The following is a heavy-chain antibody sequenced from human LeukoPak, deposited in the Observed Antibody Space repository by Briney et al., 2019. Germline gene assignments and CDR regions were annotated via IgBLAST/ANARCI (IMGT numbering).Heavy chain of an antibody. J-gene: IGHJ4*02. Sequence: SETLSLTCAVYGGSFSGYYWSWLRQPPGKGLEWIGEINHSGSTNYNPSLKSRVTISVDTSKNQFSLKLSSVTAADTAVYYCARGRTVTTWPLDRMYYFDYWGQGTLVTVSS. CDR3: ARGRTVTTWPLDRMYYFDY. D-gene: IGHD4-17*01. CDR1: GGSFSGYY. V-gene: IGHV4-34*01. CDR2: INHSGST.